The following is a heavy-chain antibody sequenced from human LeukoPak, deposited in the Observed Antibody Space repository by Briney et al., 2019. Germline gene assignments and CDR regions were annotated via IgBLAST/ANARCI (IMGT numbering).Heavy chain of an antibody. D-gene: IGHD6-13*01. CDR2: INPSGGST. CDR1: GYTFTNYY. Sequence: ASVKVSCKASGYTFTNYYMHWVRQAPGQGLEWMGIINPSGGSTSYAQNFQGRVTMARDTSTSTVYMELSSLRSEDTAVYYCATRGSSSSPLPTMDVWGQGTTVTVSS. CDR3: ATRGSSSSPLPTMDV. V-gene: IGHV1-46*01. J-gene: IGHJ6*02.